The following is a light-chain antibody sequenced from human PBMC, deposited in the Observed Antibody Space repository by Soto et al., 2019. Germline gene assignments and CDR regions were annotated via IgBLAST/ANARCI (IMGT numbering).Light chain of an antibody. Sequence: QSMLTQPASVSGYSGQSTANSYTGTISDVGTYDYVSWYQQHPNRAPKLMIYEVRNRPSGVSNRFSGSKSVNTATLTISGLQAEDEADYYCSSHTITNTRVFGTGTKVTVL. CDR2: EVR. CDR3: SSHTITNTRV. J-gene: IGLJ1*01. V-gene: IGLV2-14*03. CDR1: ISDVGTYDY.